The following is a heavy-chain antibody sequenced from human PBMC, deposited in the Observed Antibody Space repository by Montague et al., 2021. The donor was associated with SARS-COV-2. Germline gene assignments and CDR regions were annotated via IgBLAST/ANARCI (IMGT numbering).Heavy chain of an antibody. CDR3: ARDNYGDWGYYGLDV. CDR1: GGTLSSTSFY. J-gene: IGHJ6*02. Sequence: SETLSLTCSVSGGTLSSTSFYWGWIRQPPGRGPEWIGTMHYSERPYYNPSLQSRVTISADRSKNRFSLNLGSVTASDTAVYYCARDNYGDWGYYGLDVWGQGTTVIVSS. V-gene: IGHV4-39*02. D-gene: IGHD4-17*01. CDR2: MHYSERP.